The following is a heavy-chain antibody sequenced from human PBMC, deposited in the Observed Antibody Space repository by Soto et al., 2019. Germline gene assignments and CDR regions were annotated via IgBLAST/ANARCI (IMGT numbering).Heavy chain of an antibody. Sequence: GGSLRLSCAASGFTFSSYSMNWVRQAPGKGLEWVSSISSSSSYIYYADSVKGRFTISRDNAKNSLYLQMNSLRAEDAAVYYCARGVRGSGESTTNYYYYGMDVWGQGTTVTVSS. D-gene: IGHD6-19*01. V-gene: IGHV3-21*01. J-gene: IGHJ6*02. CDR1: GFTFSSYS. CDR2: ISSSSSYI. CDR3: ARGVRGSGESTTNYYYYGMDV.